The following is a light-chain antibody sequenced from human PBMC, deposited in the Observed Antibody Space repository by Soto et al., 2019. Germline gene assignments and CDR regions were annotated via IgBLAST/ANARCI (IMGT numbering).Light chain of an antibody. CDR1: QSISTY. V-gene: IGKV1-5*03. J-gene: IGKJ1*01. CDR2: KAS. CDR3: QQYNSYSWT. Sequence: DIQMTQSPSSLSASLGDRVTITCRASQSISTYLNWYQQKPGKAPKLLIYKASSLESGVPSRFSGSGSGTEFTLTISSLQPDDFATYYCQQYNSYSWTFGQGTKVDIK.